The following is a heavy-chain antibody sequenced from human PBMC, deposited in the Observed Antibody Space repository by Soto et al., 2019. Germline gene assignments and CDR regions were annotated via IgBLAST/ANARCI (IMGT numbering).Heavy chain of an antibody. CDR1: GYTFTSYD. Sequence: GXSVKVSCKASGYTFTSYDINWVRQATGQGLEWMGWMSPNSGNTGYAQKFQGRVTLTRDTSISTAYMELSSLRSEDTAVYYCARQWELSGYYYGMDVWGQGTTVTVSS. V-gene: IGHV1-8*01. CDR3: ARQWELSGYYYGMDV. D-gene: IGHD1-26*01. J-gene: IGHJ6*02. CDR2: MSPNSGNT.